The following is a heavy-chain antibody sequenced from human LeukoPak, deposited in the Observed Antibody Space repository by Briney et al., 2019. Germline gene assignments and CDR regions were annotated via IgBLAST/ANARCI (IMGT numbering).Heavy chain of an antibody. CDR1: GSSFTSYW. D-gene: IGHD4-17*01. Sequence: GESLKISCKRSGSSFTSYWIGWVRQMPGKGLEWMGIIYPGDSDTKYSPSFQGQVTISADKSISTAYLQWSSLKASDTAMYYCARRTVMDFDYWGQGTLVTVSS. CDR2: IYPGDSDT. CDR3: ARRTVMDFDY. V-gene: IGHV5-51*01. J-gene: IGHJ4*02.